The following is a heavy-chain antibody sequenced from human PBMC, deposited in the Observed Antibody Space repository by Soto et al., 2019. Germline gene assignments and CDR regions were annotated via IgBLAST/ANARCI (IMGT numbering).Heavy chain of an antibody. CDR2: IRSKAYGGTT. D-gene: IGHD3-22*01. Sequence: GVLRLSCTASGFTFGDYAMSWFRQAPGKGLEWVGFIRSKAYGGTTEYAASVKGRFTISRDDSKSIAYLQMNSLKTEDTAVYYCTRDSIGDSSGSNDYWGQGTLVTVSS. J-gene: IGHJ4*02. CDR1: GFTFGDYA. V-gene: IGHV3-49*03. CDR3: TRDSIGDSSGSNDY.